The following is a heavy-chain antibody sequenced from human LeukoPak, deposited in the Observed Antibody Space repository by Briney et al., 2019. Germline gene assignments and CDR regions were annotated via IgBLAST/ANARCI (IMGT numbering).Heavy chain of an antibody. Sequence: MPSETLSLTCTVSGGSISSGDYYWSWIRQPPGKGLEWIGYIYYSGSTYYNPSLKSRVTISVDTSKNQFSLKLSSVTAADTAVYYCSRYEFLKGFEHLGQGTLVTVSS. J-gene: IGHJ4*02. D-gene: IGHD3-9*01. CDR3: SRYEFLKGFEH. V-gene: IGHV4-30-4*01. CDR1: GGSISSGDYY. CDR2: IYYSGST.